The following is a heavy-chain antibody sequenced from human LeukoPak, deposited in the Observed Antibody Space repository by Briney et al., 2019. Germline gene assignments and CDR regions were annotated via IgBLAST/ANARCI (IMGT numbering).Heavy chain of an antibody. CDR3: AARGRDGYNGYWYFDL. V-gene: IGHV4-34*01. J-gene: IGHJ2*01. CDR1: GGSFSGYY. D-gene: IGHD5-24*01. CDR2: INHSGST. Sequence: SETLSLTCAVYGGSFSGYYWSWIRQPPGKGLEWIGEINHSGSTNYNPSLKSRVTISVDTSKNQFSLKLSSVTAADTAVYYCAARGRDGYNGYWYFDLWGRGTLVTVSS.